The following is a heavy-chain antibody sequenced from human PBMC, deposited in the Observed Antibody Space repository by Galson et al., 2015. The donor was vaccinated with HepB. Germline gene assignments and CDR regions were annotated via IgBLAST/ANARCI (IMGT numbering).Heavy chain of an antibody. CDR3: VRGTGTTVAY. CDR1: GFTFSNYW. Sequence: SLRLSCAASGFTFSNYWMHWIRQGPGKGLVWVSRINGDASSTSYADSVKGRFTISRDNATNTVYLQMNSLRAEDMAVYYCVRGTGTTVAYWGQGTLVTVSS. CDR2: INGDASST. V-gene: IGHV3-74*01. J-gene: IGHJ4*02. D-gene: IGHD4-23*01.